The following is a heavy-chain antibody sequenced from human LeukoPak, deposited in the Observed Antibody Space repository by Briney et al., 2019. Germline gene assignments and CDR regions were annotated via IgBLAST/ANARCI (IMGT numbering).Heavy chain of an antibody. J-gene: IGHJ3*02. CDR2: INHSETT. CDR1: GGSFSGYY. CDR3: ASPHDSSSNDAFDI. V-gene: IGHV4-34*01. Sequence: PSETLSLTCAVYGGSFSGYYWSWIRQPPGKGLEWIGEINHSETTNYNPSLKSRVTISVDTSKNQSSLKLTSVTAADTAVYYCASPHDSSSNDAFDIWGQGTMVTVSS. D-gene: IGHD6-13*01.